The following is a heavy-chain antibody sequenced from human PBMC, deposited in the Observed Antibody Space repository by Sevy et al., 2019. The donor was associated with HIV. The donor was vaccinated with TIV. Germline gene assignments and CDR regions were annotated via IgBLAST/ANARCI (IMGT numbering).Heavy chain of an antibody. J-gene: IGHJ4*02. CDR3: ARELGPFDY. CDR2: INTNTGNP. D-gene: IGHD3-16*01. Sequence: ASVKVSCKASGYNFRSYNMNWVRQAPGQGLEWMGWINTNTGNPTYVQGFTGRFVFSLDTSVGTEYLEISSLKAEDTAVYYCARELGPFDYWGQGTRVTVSS. CDR1: GYNFRSYN. V-gene: IGHV7-4-1*02.